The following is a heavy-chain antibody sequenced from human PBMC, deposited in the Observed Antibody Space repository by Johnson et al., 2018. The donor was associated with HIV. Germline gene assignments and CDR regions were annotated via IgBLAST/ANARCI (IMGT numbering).Heavy chain of an antibody. CDR2: IYSGGST. Sequence: VQLVETGGGLIQPGGSLRLSCVASGVTVSSNYMSWVRQAPGKGLEWVSVIYSGGSTYYANSVKGRFTVSRDNSKNTPYLQIDSLRAEETAVYYCAKEAITMEVDIWGQGTTVSVSS. CDR1: GVTVSSNY. CDR3: AKEAITMEVDI. D-gene: IGHD3-10*01. J-gene: IGHJ3*02. V-gene: IGHV3-53*02.